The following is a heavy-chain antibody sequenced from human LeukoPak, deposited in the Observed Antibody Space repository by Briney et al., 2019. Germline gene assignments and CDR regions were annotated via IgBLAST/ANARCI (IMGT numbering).Heavy chain of an antibody. Sequence: SETLSLTCAVYGGSFSGYYWSWIRQPPGKGLEWIGEINHSGSTNYNPSLKSRVTISVDTSKNQFSLKLSSVTAADTAVYYCATKGALFRNAFDIWGQGTMVTVSS. J-gene: IGHJ3*02. D-gene: IGHD3-16*01. V-gene: IGHV4-34*01. CDR2: INHSGST. CDR1: GGSFSGYY. CDR3: ATKGALFRNAFDI.